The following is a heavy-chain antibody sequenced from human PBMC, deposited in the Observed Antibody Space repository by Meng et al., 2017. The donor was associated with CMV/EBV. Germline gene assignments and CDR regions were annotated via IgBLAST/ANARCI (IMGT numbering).Heavy chain of an antibody. J-gene: IGHJ4*02. Sequence: ASVKVSCKASGYTFTSYGISWVRQAPGQGLEWMGWISAYNGNTNYAQKLQGRVTMTTDTSTSTAYMELRSLRSDDTAVYYCATSARTGIVVVAAAYDYWGQGTLVTVSS. V-gene: IGHV1-18*01. CDR3: ATSARTGIVVVAAAYDY. CDR1: GYTFTSYG. CDR2: ISAYNGNT. D-gene: IGHD2-2*01.